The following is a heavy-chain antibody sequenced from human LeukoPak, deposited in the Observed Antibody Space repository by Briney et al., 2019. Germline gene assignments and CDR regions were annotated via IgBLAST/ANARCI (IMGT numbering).Heavy chain of an antibody. V-gene: IGHV4-61*02. Sequence: SETLSLTCTVSGGSISSGSYYWSWIRQPAGKGLEWIGRIYTSGSTNYNPSLKSRVTMSVDTSKNQFSLKLSSVTAADTAVYYCARELPLRYFDWLSEGYYFDYWGQGTLVTVSS. CDR3: ARELPLRYFDWLSEGYYFDY. CDR1: GGSISSGSYY. CDR2: IYTSGST. D-gene: IGHD3-9*01. J-gene: IGHJ4*02.